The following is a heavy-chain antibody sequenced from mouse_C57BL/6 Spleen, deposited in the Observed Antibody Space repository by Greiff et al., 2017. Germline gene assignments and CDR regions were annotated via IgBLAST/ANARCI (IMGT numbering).Heavy chain of an antibody. CDR3: ARHQDSSGPYYFDY. J-gene: IGHJ2*01. V-gene: IGHV5-6*01. CDR1: GFTFSSYG. D-gene: IGHD3-2*02. Sequence: EVQLVESGGDLVKPGGSLKLSCAASGFTFSSYGMSWVRQTPDKRLEWVATISSGGSYTYYPDSVKGRFTISRDNAKNTLYLQMSSLKSEDTAMYYCARHQDSSGPYYFDYWGQGTTLTVSS. CDR2: ISSGGSYT.